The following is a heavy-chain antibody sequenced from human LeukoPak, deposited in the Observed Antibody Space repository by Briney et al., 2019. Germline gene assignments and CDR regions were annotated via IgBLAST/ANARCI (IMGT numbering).Heavy chain of an antibody. Sequence: VESLKISCMGSGYSLAYYWICRVRQMPGKGLEWMGVIYPGDSGTRYSPSFQGQVTISADKSISTAYLQWSGLKASDTAMYSCARGDAGYYFDFWGQGTLVPVSS. CDR2: IYPGDSGT. V-gene: IGHV5-51*01. J-gene: IGHJ4*02. D-gene: IGHD1-26*01. CDR3: ARGDAGYYFDF. CDR1: GYSLAYYW.